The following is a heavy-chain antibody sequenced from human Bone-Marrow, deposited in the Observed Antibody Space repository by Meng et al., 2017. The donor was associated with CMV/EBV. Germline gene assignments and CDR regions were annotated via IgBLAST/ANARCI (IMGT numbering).Heavy chain of an antibody. CDR3: ARDIAAAGTYYYFFAMDV. CDR2: IYSGGST. J-gene: IGHJ6*02. D-gene: IGHD6-13*01. Sequence: GGSLRLSCAASGFTVSSNYMSWVRQAPGKGLEWVSVIYSGGSTYYADSVKGRFTISRDNSKNTLYLQMNSLRAEDTAVYYCARDIAAAGTYYYFFAMDVWGQGTTVTVSS. V-gene: IGHV3-66*02. CDR1: GFTVSSNY.